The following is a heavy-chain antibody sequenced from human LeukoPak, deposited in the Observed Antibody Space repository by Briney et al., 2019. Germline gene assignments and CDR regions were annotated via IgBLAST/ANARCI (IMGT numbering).Heavy chain of an antibody. V-gene: IGHV4-38-2*02. CDR1: GFTFSDHY. D-gene: IGHD1-26*01. Sequence: PGGSLRLSCAASGFTFSDHYMDWVRQAPGKGLEWIGSIYYNGSTYYSPSLKSRVTISVDTSENQFSLKLNSVTAADTAVYYCARDRGSYRFDYWGQGTLVTVSS. CDR3: ARDRGSYRFDY. J-gene: IGHJ4*02. CDR2: IYYNGST.